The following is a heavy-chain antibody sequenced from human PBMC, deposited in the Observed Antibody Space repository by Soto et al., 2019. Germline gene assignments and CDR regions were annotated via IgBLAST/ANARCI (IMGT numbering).Heavy chain of an antibody. V-gene: IGHV3-23*01. D-gene: IGHD3-3*01. CDR2: ISGGGGST. CDR1: GFTFSSYA. Sequence: GGSLRLSCAASGFTFSSYAMSWVRQAPGKGLEWVSAISGGGGSTYYADSVKGRFTISRDNSKNTLYLQMNSLRAEDTAVYYCAKDNAGYDFWSGSLNDYWGQGTLVTVSS. J-gene: IGHJ4*02. CDR3: AKDNAGYDFWSGSLNDY.